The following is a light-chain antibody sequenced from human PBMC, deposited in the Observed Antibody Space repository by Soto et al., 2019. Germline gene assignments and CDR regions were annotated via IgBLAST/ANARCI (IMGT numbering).Light chain of an antibody. CDR2: AAS. CDR1: QSVGSN. Sequence: EIVLTQSPATLSLSPGERATLSCRASQSVGSNFAWYQQKPGQAPRLLIYAASTRATGIPARFRGSGSGTEFTLTISSLKSEDFAVYYCQQYNNWPPWTFGQWTKGDIK. J-gene: IGKJ1*01. V-gene: IGKV3-15*01. CDR3: QQYNNWPPWT.